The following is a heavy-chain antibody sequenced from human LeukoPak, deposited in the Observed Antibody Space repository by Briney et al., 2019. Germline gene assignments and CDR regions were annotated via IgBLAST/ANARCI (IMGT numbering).Heavy chain of an antibody. D-gene: IGHD1-26*01. V-gene: IGHV4-4*07. CDR1: GGSISSYY. J-gene: IGHJ4*02. Sequence: WETLSLTCTVSGGSISSYYWSWIRQPAGKGLEWIGRIYTSGSTNYNPSLKSRVTMSVDTSKNQFSLKLSSVTAADTAVYYCARVGGSYPTYYFDYWGQGTLVTVSS. CDR2: IYTSGST. CDR3: ARVGGSYPTYYFDY.